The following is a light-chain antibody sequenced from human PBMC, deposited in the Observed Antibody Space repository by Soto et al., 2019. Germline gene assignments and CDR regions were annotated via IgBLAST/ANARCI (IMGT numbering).Light chain of an antibody. V-gene: IGLV2-14*02. Sequence: QSALTQPASVSGSPGQSITISCTGTSSDFGSYNLVSWYQQHPGKAPKLMIYGGSKRPSGVSNRFSGSKSGNTASLTISGLQAEDEADYYCQTYDSSLNSWVFGGGTKLTVL. J-gene: IGLJ3*02. CDR3: QTYDSSLNSWV. CDR2: GGS. CDR1: SSDFGSYNL.